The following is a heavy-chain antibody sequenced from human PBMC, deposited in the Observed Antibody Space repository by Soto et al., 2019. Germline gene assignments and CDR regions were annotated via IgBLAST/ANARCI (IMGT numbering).Heavy chain of an antibody. CDR2: IYYTGST. V-gene: IGHV4-61*01. Sequence: PSETLSLTCTVSGGSVSSGSHQWSWIRQSPGKGLEWIGYIYYTGSTNYNPSLKSRGTISVDTSKNQFSLKLTSVTAADTALYCRARLQFCDFWSGSVPMDVWGQGSTVTVSS. J-gene: IGHJ6*02. CDR1: GGSVSSGSHQ. D-gene: IGHD3-3*01. CDR3: ARLQFCDFWSGSVPMDV.